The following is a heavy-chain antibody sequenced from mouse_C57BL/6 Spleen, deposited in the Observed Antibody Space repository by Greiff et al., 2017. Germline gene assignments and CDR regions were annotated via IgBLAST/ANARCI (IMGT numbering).Heavy chain of an antibody. CDR1: GFTFSDYG. J-gene: IGHJ4*01. V-gene: IGHV5-17*01. Sequence: DVKLVESGGGLVKPGGSLKLSCAASGFTFSDYGMHWVRQAPEKGLEWVAYISSGSSTIYYADTVKGRFTISRDNAKNTLFLQMTSLRSEDTAMYYCARKTTVVANYAMDYWGQGTSVTVSS. CDR3: ARKTTVVANYAMDY. CDR2: ISSGSSTI. D-gene: IGHD1-1*01.